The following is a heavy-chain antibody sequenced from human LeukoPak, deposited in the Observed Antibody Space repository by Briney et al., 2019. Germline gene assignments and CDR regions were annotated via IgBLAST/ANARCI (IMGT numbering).Heavy chain of an antibody. CDR2: IHYDGSNK. D-gene: IGHD6-19*01. J-gene: IGHJ4*02. V-gene: IGHV3-30*02. Sequence: GGSLRLSCAASGFVFSNYGMHWVRQAPGKGLEWLAFIHYDGSNKYYADSVKGRFTISRDNSKNTLYLQMNSLRIEDTGVYYCAKIASGWSLSDYWGQGTLVTVSS. CDR3: AKIASGWSLSDY. CDR1: GFVFSNYG.